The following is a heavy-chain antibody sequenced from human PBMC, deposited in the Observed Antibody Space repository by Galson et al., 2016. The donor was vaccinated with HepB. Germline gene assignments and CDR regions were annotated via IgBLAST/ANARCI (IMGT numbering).Heavy chain of an antibody. CDR1: GYSFTTYW. J-gene: IGHJ4*02. V-gene: IGHV5-10-1*01. CDR2: IDPSDSYT. D-gene: IGHD3-9*01. CDR3: ARHFPVDIYGRHALDY. Sequence: QSGAEVKKPGESLRISCQVSGYSFTTYWIFWVRQMPGKGLEWMGRIDPSDSYTNYSPSFQGHVTISADTSISTAYLQWSSLKASDTAIYYCARHFPVDIYGRHALDYWCQRTLVTVSS.